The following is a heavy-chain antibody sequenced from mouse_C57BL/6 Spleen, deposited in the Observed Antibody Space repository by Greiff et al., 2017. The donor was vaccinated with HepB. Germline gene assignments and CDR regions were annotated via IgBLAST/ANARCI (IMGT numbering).Heavy chain of an antibody. V-gene: IGHV1-82*01. CDR1: GYAFSSSW. Sequence: VQLQQSGPELVKPGASVKISCKASGYAFSSSWMNWVKQRPGKGLEWIGRIYPGDGDTNYNGKFKGKATLTADKSSSTAYMQLSSLTSEDSAVYFGARRGVYGSSSPFAYWGQGTLVTVSA. CDR3: ARRGVYGSSSPFAY. D-gene: IGHD1-1*01. J-gene: IGHJ3*01. CDR2: IYPGDGDT.